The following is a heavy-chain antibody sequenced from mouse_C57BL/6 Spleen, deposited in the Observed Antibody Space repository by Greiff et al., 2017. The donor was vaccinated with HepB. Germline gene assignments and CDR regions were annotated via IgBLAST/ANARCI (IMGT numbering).Heavy chain of an antibody. V-gene: IGHV1-53*01. J-gene: IGHJ2*01. CDR2: INPSNGGT. CDR1: GYTFTSYW. Sequence: VKLKQPGTELVKPGASVKLSCKASGYTFTSYWMHWVKQRPGQGLEWIGNINPSNGGTNYNEKFKSKATLTVDKSSSTAYMQLSSLTSEDSAVYYCARETYYGSFDYWGQGTTLTVSS. CDR3: ARETYYGSFDY. D-gene: IGHD1-1*01.